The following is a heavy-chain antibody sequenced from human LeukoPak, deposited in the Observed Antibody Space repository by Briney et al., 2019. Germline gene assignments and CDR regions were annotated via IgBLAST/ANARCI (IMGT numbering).Heavy chain of an antibody. CDR3: AREVATGTGAYNY. D-gene: IGHD6-13*01. V-gene: IGHV3-7*01. CDR2: VEKDGSGK. Sequence: GGSLRLSCAASGFTFSNYWMAWVRQAPGKGLEWVANVEKDGSGKNYVASVKGRFIISRDNAKNSLYLQMNSLRVERTAVYFCAREVATGTGAYNYSGQGTLVTVSS. J-gene: IGHJ4*02. CDR1: GFTFSNYW.